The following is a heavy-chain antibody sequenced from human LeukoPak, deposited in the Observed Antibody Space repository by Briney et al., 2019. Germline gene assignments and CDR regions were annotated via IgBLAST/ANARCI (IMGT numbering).Heavy chain of an antibody. CDR2: IYYSGST. D-gene: IGHD3-22*01. CDR1: GDSISTSSYY. V-gene: IGHV4-39*01. CDR3: ARSCYYDYRHFDY. J-gene: IGHJ4*02. Sequence: SETLSPTCTVSGDSISTSSYYWGWIRQPPGKGREWFGCIYYSGSTYYNPSLKSRVPISVDTSKNQFSLNLYSVTAADTAVFYCARSCYYDYRHFDYWGQGTLVTVSS.